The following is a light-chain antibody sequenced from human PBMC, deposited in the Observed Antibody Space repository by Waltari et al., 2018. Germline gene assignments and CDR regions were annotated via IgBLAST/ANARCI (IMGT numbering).Light chain of an antibody. CDR1: DLPKKY. J-gene: IGLJ3*02. CDR2: EAT. CDR3: YSTDSSGNHRV. V-gene: IGLV3-10*01. Sequence: SYELTQPPSVSVSPGQTARITCSGGDLPKKYAYWYQQKPGQAPVGGIYEATKRPSGSPERFSGSSSGTMATFTISGAQVEDEADYYCYSTDSSGNHRVFGRGTKLTVL.